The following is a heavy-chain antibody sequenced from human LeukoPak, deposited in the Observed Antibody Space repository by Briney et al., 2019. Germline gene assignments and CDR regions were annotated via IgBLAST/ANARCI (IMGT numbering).Heavy chain of an antibody. CDR1: GFTFSSYA. D-gene: IGHD3-3*01. J-gene: IGHJ6*03. CDR2: IRYDGSNK. Sequence: HTGGSLRLSCAASGFTFSSYAMSWVRQAPGKGLEWVAFIRYDGSNKYYADSVKGRFTISRDNSKNTLYLQMNSLRAEDTAVYYCAKCGTYYDFWSGYLGYYYMDVWGKGTTVTVSS. V-gene: IGHV3-30*02. CDR3: AKCGTYYDFWSGYLGYYYMDV.